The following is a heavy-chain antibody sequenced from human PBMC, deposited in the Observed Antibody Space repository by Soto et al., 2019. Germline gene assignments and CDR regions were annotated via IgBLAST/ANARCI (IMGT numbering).Heavy chain of an antibody. D-gene: IGHD5-12*01. J-gene: IGHJ4*02. CDR3: AREGSYSAYNFAHGIQLWSFDF. V-gene: IGHV4-4*07. CDR1: GGSINTFY. CDR2: IFSSGST. Sequence: SETLSLTCTVSGGSINTFYWSWVRRPAGKGLEWIGRIFSSGSTSFNPSLESRVAMSVDTSKNHFSLNLSSVTAADMAVYYCAREGSYSAYNFAHGIQLWSFDFWGQGALVTVSS.